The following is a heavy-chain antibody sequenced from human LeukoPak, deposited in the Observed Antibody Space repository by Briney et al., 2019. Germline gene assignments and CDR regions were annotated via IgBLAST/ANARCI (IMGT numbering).Heavy chain of an antibody. D-gene: IGHD1-14*01. J-gene: IGHJ4*02. CDR1: GFTFSTYW. V-gene: IGHV3-74*01. CDR2: TNLEGSNT. CDR3: ARDLNRYDY. Sequence: GGSLRLSCAASGFTFSTYWMHWVRQAPGKGLMWVSRTNLEGSNTNYADSVKGRFTVSRDNAKNTLYLQMNSLTAEDTAVYYCARDLNRYDYWGQGTLVTVSS.